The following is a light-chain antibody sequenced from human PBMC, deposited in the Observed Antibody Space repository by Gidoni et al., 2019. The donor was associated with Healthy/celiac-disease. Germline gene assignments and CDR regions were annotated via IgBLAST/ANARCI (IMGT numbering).Light chain of an antibody. V-gene: IGKV3-11*01. CDR2: DAS. CDR1: QSVSSY. Sequence: IVLTQSPATLSLSPGERATLSCRASQSVSSYLAWYQQKPGQAPRLLIYDASNRATGIPARFSGSGSGTDFTLTISSLEPEDFAVYYCQQRSNWPPRFGQGTKLEIK. CDR3: QQRSNWPPR. J-gene: IGKJ2*03.